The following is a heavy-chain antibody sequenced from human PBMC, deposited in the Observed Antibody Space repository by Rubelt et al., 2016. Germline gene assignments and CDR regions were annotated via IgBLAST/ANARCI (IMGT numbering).Heavy chain of an antibody. CDR1: GFTFSSYA. V-gene: IGHV3-21*01. CDR3: VGGDRRDY. CDR2: ISSTSGHI. J-gene: IGHJ4*02. Sequence: EVQLVESGGGLVQPGGSLRLSCAASGFTFSSYAMSWVRQAPGKGLEWVSSISSTSGHIHYADSLKGRFTNSRDNAKNALFLQMNSLRAEDTALYYCVGGDRRDYWGQGTLVTVSS.